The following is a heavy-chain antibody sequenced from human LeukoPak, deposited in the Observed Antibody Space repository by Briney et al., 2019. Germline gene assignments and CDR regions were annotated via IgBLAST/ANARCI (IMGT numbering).Heavy chain of an antibody. Sequence: GAAVKVSCKASGYTFTSYYMHRVGQAPGQGLEWMGVINPSGGSTSYAHKFHRRVTMTSDTSTSTVYMELSSLRSEDTAVYYCARATMVRGADDAFDIWGQGTMVTVSS. V-gene: IGHV1-46*01. D-gene: IGHD3-10*01. CDR2: INPSGGST. CDR1: GYTFTSYY. J-gene: IGHJ3*02. CDR3: ARATMVRGADDAFDI.